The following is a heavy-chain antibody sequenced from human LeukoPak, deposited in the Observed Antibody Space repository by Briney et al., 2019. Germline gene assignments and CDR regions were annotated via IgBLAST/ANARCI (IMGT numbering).Heavy chain of an antibody. J-gene: IGHJ4*02. V-gene: IGHV3-23*01. D-gene: IGHD3-10*01. Sequence: GGSLRLSCAASGFTFSSYAMSWVRQAPGKGLEWVSAISGSGGSTYYADSVKGRFTISRDNSKNTLYLQMNSLRAEDTAVYYCARDRVQYYGSGSFPDYWAREPWSPSPQ. CDR1: GFTFSSYA. CDR2: ISGSGGST. CDR3: ARDRVQYYGSGSFPDY.